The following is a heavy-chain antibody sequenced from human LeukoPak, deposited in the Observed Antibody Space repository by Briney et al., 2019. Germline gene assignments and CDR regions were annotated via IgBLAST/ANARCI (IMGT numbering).Heavy chain of an antibody. CDR1: GFSLSTNDAG. CDR3: AFSKYSRSDFDS. CDR2: IYWDDDK. Sequence: SGPTLLKPTQTLTLTCTFSGFSLSTNDAGVGWIRQPPGEALEWLALIYWDDDKRYSPSQKSRLTITKDTSKNQVVLTMANMDPADTATYYCAFSKYSRSDFDSWGQGTLVTVSS. D-gene: IGHD6-6*01. V-gene: IGHV2-5*02. J-gene: IGHJ4*02.